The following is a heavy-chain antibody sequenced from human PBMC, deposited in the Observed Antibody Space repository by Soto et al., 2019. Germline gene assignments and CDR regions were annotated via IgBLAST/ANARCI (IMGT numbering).Heavy chain of an antibody. J-gene: IGHJ4*02. Sequence: PGGSLRLSCAASGFTFSNYNINWVRQAPGKGLEWVSYISSRNTTIRYADSVKGRFTISRDNARNSLSLQMNSLRDEDTAVYYCAKDRQPDGIWTFDYWGRGTLVTVSS. D-gene: IGHD3-9*01. CDR2: ISSRNTTI. CDR3: AKDRQPDGIWTFDY. V-gene: IGHV3-48*02. CDR1: GFTFSNYN.